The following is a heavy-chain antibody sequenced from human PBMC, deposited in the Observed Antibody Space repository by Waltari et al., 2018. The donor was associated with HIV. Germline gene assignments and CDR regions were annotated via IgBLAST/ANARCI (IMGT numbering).Heavy chain of an antibody. CDR3: AKVREKQLWLRNWDFDL. J-gene: IGHJ2*01. V-gene: IGHV3-48*03. Sequence: EVKLVESGGGLVQPGGSVRPSCAASGFTFSSYEMNWVRGAPGKGLEWISLISSGGGSIYYADSGQGRFTMSRDNGKKSLYLQMNSLRAEDTAVYYCAKVREKQLWLRNWDFDLWGRGTLVTVSS. CDR2: ISSGGGSI. D-gene: IGHD5-18*01. CDR1: GFTFSSYE.